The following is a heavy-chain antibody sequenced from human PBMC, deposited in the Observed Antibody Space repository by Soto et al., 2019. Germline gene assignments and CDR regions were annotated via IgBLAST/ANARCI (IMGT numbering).Heavy chain of an antibody. D-gene: IGHD3-3*01. CDR1: GYTFTSYG. V-gene: IGHV1-18*01. Sequence: ASVKAPCKASGYTFTSYGISWVRQAPGQGLEWMGWISAYNGNTNYAQKPQGRVTMTTDTSTSTAYMELRSLSSDDTAVYYFARWTPPITIFGVVMNFAYWGQGTLVTVSS. CDR3: ARWTPPITIFGVVMNFAY. CDR2: ISAYNGNT. J-gene: IGHJ4*02.